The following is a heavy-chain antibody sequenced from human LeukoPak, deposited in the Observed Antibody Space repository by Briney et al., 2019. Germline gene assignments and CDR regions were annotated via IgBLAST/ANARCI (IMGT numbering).Heavy chain of an antibody. Sequence: KPSETLSLTCTVSGGSLNSYYWGWIRQSTGKGLEWIGYIYYTGSTNYNSSLKSRVAISVDTSKNQFSLKVSSVTAGDTAIYYCVRHGGSGRHHSYFDYWGQGTLVTVSS. CDR3: VRHGGSGRHHSYFDY. D-gene: IGHD1-26*01. J-gene: IGHJ4*02. CDR1: GGSLNSYY. V-gene: IGHV4-59*08. CDR2: IYYTGST.